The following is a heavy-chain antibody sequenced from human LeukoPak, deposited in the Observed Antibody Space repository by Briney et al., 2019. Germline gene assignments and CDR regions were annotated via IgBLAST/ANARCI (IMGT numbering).Heavy chain of an antibody. CDR1: GYTFTSYD. V-gene: IGHV1-8*01. CDR3: ARGVIAARLTNTH. J-gene: IGHJ4*02. CDR2: MNPNSGNT. D-gene: IGHD6-6*01. Sequence: ASVKVSCKASGYTFTSYDINWVRQATGQGLEWMGWMNPNSGNTGYAQKFQGRVTMTRNTSISTAYLELSSLRSEDTAVYYCARGVIAARLTNTHWGQGTLVTVSS.